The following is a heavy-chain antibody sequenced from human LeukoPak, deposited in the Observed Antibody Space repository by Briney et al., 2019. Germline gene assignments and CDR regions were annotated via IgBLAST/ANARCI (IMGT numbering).Heavy chain of an antibody. CDR1: GGSFSGYY. J-gene: IGHJ4*02. CDR3: ARLRTYYYDSSGYTIDY. D-gene: IGHD3-22*01. Sequence: SETLSLTCAVYGGSFSGYYWSWLRQPPGKGLEWIGEINHSGSTNYNPSLKSRVTISVDTSKNQFSLKLSSVTAADTAVYYCARLRTYYYDSSGYTIDYWGQGTLVTVSS. V-gene: IGHV4-34*01. CDR2: INHSGST.